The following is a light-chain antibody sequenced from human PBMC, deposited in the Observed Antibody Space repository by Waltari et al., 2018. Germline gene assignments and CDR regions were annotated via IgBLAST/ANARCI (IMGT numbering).Light chain of an antibody. J-gene: IGLJ2*01. V-gene: IGLV1-40*01. CDR3: QSYDNILTVI. Sequence: QSGLTQPPSVSGAPGQSVTIPCTGSRPNIGAGYDVHWYQQLPGSAPKLLIYGNTKRPSGVPDRFSGSKSGTSASLAITGLQAEDEADYYCQSYDNILTVIFGGGTKVTVL. CDR2: GNT. CDR1: RPNIGAGYD.